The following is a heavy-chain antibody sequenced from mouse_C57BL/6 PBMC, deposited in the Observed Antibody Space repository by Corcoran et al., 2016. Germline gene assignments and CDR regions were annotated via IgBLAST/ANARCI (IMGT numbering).Heavy chain of an antibody. J-gene: IGHJ2*01. CDR3: ARRGDSNSHFDY. CDR1: GYTFTDYY. CDR2: INPNNGGT. Sequence: EVQLQQSGPELVKPGASVKISCKASGYTFTDYYMNWVKQSHGKSLEWIGDINPNNGGTIYNQKFKGKATLTVDKSSSTAYMELRSLTSEDTAVYYCARRGDSNSHFDYWGQGTTLTVSS. D-gene: IGHD2-5*01. V-gene: IGHV1-26*01.